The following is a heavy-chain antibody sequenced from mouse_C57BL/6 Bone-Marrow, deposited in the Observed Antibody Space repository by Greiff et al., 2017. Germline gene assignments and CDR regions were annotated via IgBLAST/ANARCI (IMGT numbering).Heavy chain of an antibody. Sequence: QVQLQQPGAELVKPGASVKLSCKASGYTFTSYWMHWVKQRPGQGLEWIGMIHPNSGSTNYNEKVKSKATLTVDKSSSTAYMQLSSLTSEDSAVYYCARGRDAYFDYWGQGTTLTVSS. V-gene: IGHV1-64*01. CDR3: ARGRDAYFDY. CDR1: GYTFTSYW. D-gene: IGHD3-3*01. CDR2: IHPNSGST. J-gene: IGHJ2*01.